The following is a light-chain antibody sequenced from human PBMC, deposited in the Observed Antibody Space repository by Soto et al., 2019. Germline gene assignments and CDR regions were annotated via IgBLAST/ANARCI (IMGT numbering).Light chain of an antibody. CDR2: GAS. CDR3: QQYHYWWT. CDR1: QSVSSY. J-gene: IGKJ1*01. V-gene: IGKV3-15*01. Sequence: EIVLTPSPATLSLSPGERATLSCRASQSVSSYLAWYQQKPGQVPRLLIYGASNRATGVSARFSGSGSGTEFTLTISSLQSEDFAVYYCQQYHYWWTFGQGTKVDI.